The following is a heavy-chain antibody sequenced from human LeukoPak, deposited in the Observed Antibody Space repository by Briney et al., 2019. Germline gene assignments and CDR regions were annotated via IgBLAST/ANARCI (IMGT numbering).Heavy chain of an antibody. CDR2: ISYDGSDK. J-gene: IGHJ6*02. D-gene: IGHD2-2*01. V-gene: IGHV3-30*18. CDR1: GFTFNNYG. Sequence: GGSLRLSCVASGFTFNNYGMHWVRQAPGKGLEWVAVISYDGSDKYYADSVKGRFSISRDNSKNMLYLYMHSLRAEDTAVFYCAKDRSSTYYGMDVWGQGTTVIVSS. CDR3: AKDRSSTYYGMDV.